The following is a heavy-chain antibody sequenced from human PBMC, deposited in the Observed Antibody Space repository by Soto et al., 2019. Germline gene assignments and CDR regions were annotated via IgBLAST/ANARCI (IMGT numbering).Heavy chain of an antibody. D-gene: IGHD5-12*01. Sequence: QVQLVQSGAEVKKPGSSVKVSCKASGGTFSSFGFNWVRQAPGQGLEWMGGIIPLFGTANYAEKFQGRVTISADEGTSTASMELIGLRSEDTAIYYCARDRSMDGYNSRSFDYWGQGTLVTV. CDR3: ARDRSMDGYNSRSFDY. CDR2: IIPLFGTA. J-gene: IGHJ4*02. CDR1: GGTFSSFG. V-gene: IGHV1-69*01.